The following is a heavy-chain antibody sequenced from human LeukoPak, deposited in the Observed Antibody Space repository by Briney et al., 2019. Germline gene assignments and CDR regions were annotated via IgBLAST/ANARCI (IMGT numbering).Heavy chain of an antibody. V-gene: IGHV1-24*01. J-gene: IGHJ4*02. CDR2: FDPEDGET. CDR3: ATTVGELSLYVLFDY. CDR1: GYTLTELS. Sequence: ASVTVSFKVSGYTLTELSMHRVRQAPGKGIEWMGGFDPEDGETIYAQKFQGRVTMTEDTSTDTAYMELSSLRSEDTAVYYCATTVGELSLYVLFDYWGQGTLVTVSS. D-gene: IGHD3-16*02.